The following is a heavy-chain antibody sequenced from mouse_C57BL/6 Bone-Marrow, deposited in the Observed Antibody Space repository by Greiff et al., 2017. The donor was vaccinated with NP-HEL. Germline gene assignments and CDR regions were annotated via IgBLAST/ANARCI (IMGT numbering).Heavy chain of an antibody. CDR1: GYTFTSYW. CDR3: ARKAGGAHYAMDY. Sequence: QVQLQQPGAELVRPGSSVKLSCKASGYTFTSYWMHWVKQRPIQGLEWIGNIDPSDSDTHYNQKFKDKATLTVDKSSSTAYMQLSSLTSEDSAVYYCARKAGGAHYAMDYWGQGTSVTVSS. J-gene: IGHJ4*01. V-gene: IGHV1-52*01. CDR2: IDPSDSDT.